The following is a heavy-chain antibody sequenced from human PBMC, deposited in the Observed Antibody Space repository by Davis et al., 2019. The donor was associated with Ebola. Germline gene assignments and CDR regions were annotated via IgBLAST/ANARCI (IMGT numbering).Heavy chain of an antibody. D-gene: IGHD6-19*01. V-gene: IGHV3-23*01. CDR3: AKDTSNVWFDV. Sequence: GESLKISCAASGFTFSGSAMHWVRRAPGKGLEWVSTLGLSADTYYADSVKGRFTISRDNSKNTLHLQMNSLRVEDTAIYYCAKDTSNVWFDVWGQGTMVTVSS. J-gene: IGHJ3*01. CDR2: LGLSADT. CDR1: GFTFSGSA.